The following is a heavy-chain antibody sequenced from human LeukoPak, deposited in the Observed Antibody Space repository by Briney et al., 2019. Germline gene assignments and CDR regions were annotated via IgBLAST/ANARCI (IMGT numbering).Heavy chain of an antibody. J-gene: IGHJ4*02. V-gene: IGHV1-2*02. CDR2: LNPNTGGT. CDR3: ARVIDVAPPMGGYFHH. Sequence: ASVKVSCKASGYTFPCYEIHWFRQAPGQGLEWMGRLNPNTGGTDYTQRFKGRVTMTRDTSTSTAYMELKRLTSDDTAVYHCARVIDVAPPMGGYFHHWGQGTLVTVSS. D-gene: IGHD3-10*01. CDR1: GYTFPCYE.